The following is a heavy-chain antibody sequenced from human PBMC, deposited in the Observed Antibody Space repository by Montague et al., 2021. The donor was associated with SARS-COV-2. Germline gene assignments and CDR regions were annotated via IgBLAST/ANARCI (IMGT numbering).Heavy chain of an antibody. Sequence: PALVKPTQTLTLTCTFSGFSLSTSGMCVSWIRQPPGKALEWLALIDWDDDKYYSTSLKTRLTISKDTSKNQVVLTMTNMDPVDTATYYCARIPVIGTAMYRYDYCYGLDDWGQGTTVTVSS. CDR3: ARIPVIGTAMYRYDYCYGLDD. J-gene: IGHJ6*02. CDR2: IDWDDDK. D-gene: IGHD5-18*01. CDR1: GFSLSTSGMC. V-gene: IGHV2-70*01.